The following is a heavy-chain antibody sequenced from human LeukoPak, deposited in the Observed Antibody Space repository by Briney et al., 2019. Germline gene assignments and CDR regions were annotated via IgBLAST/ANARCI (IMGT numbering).Heavy chain of an antibody. J-gene: IGHJ4*02. D-gene: IGHD3-3*01. CDR3: ASGEVYAFWSGYWFDY. CDR1: GGSISSSSDY. Sequence: NASETLFLACTGSGGSISSSSDYWGWIRQPPGKGLEWIGSSYYSGSTYYNPSTKSRVNISVDTSKNQFSLKLSSVTAADTAVYYCASGEVYAFWSGYWFDYWGQGTLVTVSS. CDR2: SYYSGST. V-gene: IGHV4-39*07.